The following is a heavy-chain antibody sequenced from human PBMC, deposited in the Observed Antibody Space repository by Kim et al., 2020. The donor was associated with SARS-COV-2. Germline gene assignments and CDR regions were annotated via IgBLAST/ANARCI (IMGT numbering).Heavy chain of an antibody. CDR2: ISDSGTT. J-gene: IGHJ6*02. CDR1: GDSISRDQ. Sequence: SETLSLTCTVSGDSISRDQWSWIRQTPGKGPEWVGRISDSGTTLYNPSLRSRLIISSDRSKNQFFLKLISVTTADTGVYYCAREGSALGGDVWGQGTTVTVSS. CDR3: AREGSALGGDV. V-gene: IGHV4-59*13. D-gene: IGHD1-26*01.